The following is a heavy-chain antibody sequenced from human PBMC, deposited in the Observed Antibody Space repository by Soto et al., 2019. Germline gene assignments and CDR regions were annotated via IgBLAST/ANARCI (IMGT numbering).Heavy chain of an antibody. Sequence: SETLSLTCTVPGGSVSSDTHYWSWIRQPPGKRLEWIGFIYSSGSTNYNPSLKSRVTMSVDTSKNQFSLKLRSVIVADTAVYHCARFVRSCSGYYSGFDYWGQGTLVTVSS. CDR2: IYSSGST. J-gene: IGHJ4*02. D-gene: IGHD3-22*01. CDR3: ARFVRSCSGYYSGFDY. V-gene: IGHV4-61*01. CDR1: GGSVSSDTHY.